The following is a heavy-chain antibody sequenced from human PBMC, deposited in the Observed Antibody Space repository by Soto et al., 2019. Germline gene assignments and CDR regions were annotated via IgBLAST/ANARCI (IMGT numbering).Heavy chain of an antibody. J-gene: IGHJ4*02. CDR1: GETFRFYS. CDR3: ATSYGSGYRAFDY. Sequence: QVQLVQSGAEVKRPGSSVKVSCKASGETFRFYSINWVRQAPGLGLEWMGRVNPILSMSNYAQRFQGRVTMTADKSTSTAYIELSCLSSEDTAMYYCATSYGSGYRAFDYWGQGALVTVSS. D-gene: IGHD3-10*01. CDR2: VNPILSMS. V-gene: IGHV1-69*04.